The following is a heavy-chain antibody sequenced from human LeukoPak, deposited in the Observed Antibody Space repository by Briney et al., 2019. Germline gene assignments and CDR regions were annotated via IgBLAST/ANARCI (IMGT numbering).Heavy chain of an antibody. CDR1: GGSFRGNY. Sequence: SETLSLTCGVYGGSFRGNYWSWFRQPPGKGLEWIGEINHSGSTNYNASLKSRLSISEDTSKDHISLKVTSVTAADTAVYYCATGSNTVADYWGQGTLVTVSS. V-gene: IGHV4-34*01. CDR3: ATGSNTVADY. CDR2: INHSGST. J-gene: IGHJ4*02. D-gene: IGHD1-1*01.